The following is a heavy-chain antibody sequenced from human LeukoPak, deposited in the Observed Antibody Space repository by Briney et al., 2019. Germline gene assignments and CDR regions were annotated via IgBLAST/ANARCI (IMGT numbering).Heavy chain of an antibody. CDR1: GGSFSSHY. CDR2: INPRGST. V-gene: IGHV4-34*01. CDR3: ARGLRQGSAWSWGPKEKSYQYMDV. D-gene: IGHD6-19*01. J-gene: IGHJ6*04. Sequence: PSETLSLTCGLSGGSFSSHYWTWIRQPPGKWLEWIGEINPRGSTNYNPSLESRVTVSADTSRNQLSLSLTSVTAADSAVYFCARGLRQGSAWSWGPKEKSYQYMDVWGTGTTVIVSS.